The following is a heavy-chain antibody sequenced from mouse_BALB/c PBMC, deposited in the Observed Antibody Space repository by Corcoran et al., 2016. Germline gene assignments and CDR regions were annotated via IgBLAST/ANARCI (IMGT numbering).Heavy chain of an antibody. D-gene: IGHD1-1*01. J-gene: IGHJ1*01. V-gene: IGHV3-6*02. CDR3: ARDPYGSSYVGPDWYFEV. CDR1: GYSITSGYY. Sequence: DVQLQESGPGLVKPSQSLSLTCSVTGYSITSGYYWNWIRQFPGNKLEWMGYISYDGSNNYNPSLKNRISITRDTSKNQFFLKLNSVTTEDTATYYCARDPYGSSYVGPDWYFEVWGAGTTVTVSS. CDR2: ISYDGSN.